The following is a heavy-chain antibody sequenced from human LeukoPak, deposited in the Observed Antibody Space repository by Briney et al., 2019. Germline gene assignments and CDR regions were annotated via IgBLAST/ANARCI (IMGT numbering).Heavy chain of an antibody. CDR1: GASIRTYY. Sequence: SETLSLTCTVSGASIRTYYWSWIRQPAGKGLEWIGRISASGNTDHNPSLKSRVTMSVDTSKDQVSLNLNSVTAADTAVYYCASSLYYYTSGAGFDYWGQGTLVTVSA. J-gene: IGHJ4*02. CDR3: ASSLYYYTSGAGFDY. D-gene: IGHD3-10*01. V-gene: IGHV4-4*07. CDR2: ISASGNT.